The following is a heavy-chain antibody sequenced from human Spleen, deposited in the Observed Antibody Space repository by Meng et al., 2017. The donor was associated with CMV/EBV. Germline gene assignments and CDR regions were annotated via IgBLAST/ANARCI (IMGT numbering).Heavy chain of an antibody. D-gene: IGHD1-1*01. Sequence: SQTLSLTCAPYGGSFSGHYWSLIRQPPGKGLEWIGEINHSGSTNYNPSLKSRVTISVDASKNQFSLNLNSVTAADTAVYYCARTDNTLNDALDLWGQGTMVTVSS. V-gene: IGHV4-34*01. CDR1: GGSFSGHY. J-gene: IGHJ3*01. CDR3: ARTDNTLNDALDL. CDR2: INHSGST.